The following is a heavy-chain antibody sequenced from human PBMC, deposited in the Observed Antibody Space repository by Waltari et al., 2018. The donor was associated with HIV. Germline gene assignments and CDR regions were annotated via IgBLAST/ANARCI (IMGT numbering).Heavy chain of an antibody. V-gene: IGHV6-1*01. Sequence: QVQLQQSGPGLVKPSQTLSLTCAISGDSVFSNVAAWNWIRQSPSRGLEWLGRTCEMSKWYDDYAEAVKSRVTVTPDTAKNRSSLHLNVGTPDYTAGYSCASGVWERRGAPGGGYYYAMDVWGQGTTVTVSS. J-gene: IGHJ6*02. CDR1: GDSVFSNVAA. CDR3: ASGVWERRGAPGGGYYYAMDV. D-gene: IGHD3-10*01. CDR2: TCEMSKWYD.